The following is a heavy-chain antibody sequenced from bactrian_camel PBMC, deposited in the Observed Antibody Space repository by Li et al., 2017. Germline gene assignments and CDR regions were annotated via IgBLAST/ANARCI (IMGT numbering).Heavy chain of an antibody. CDR3: AVDGRIWHSGCLRVVAKDLMAY. CDR1: YRSSWGC. V-gene: IGHV3S1*01. D-gene: IGHD7*01. Sequence: HVQLVESGGGSVQVGGSLRLSCSGYRSSWGCMGWFRQAPGQERGGVAALYPPTEGTLYAEVVKDRFTISKDNANNTLHLHLNNLKPEDTAMYYCAVDGRIWHSGCLRVVAKDLMAYRGQGTQVTVS. CDR2: LYPPTEGT. J-gene: IGHJ4*01.